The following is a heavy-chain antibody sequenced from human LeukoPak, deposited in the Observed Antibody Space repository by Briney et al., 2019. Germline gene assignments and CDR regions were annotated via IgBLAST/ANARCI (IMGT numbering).Heavy chain of an antibody. CDR1: GGSISISSYY. D-gene: IGHD6-19*01. V-gene: IGHV4-39*01. CDR3: ARRIAVAGLMIFDY. J-gene: IGHJ4*02. CDR2: IYYSGST. Sequence: PSETLSLTCTVSGGSISISSYYWGWLRQPPGKGLEWIGSIYYSGSTYYNPSLKSRVTISVDTSKNQFSLKLSSVTAADTAVYYCARRIAVAGLMIFDYWGQGTLVTVSS.